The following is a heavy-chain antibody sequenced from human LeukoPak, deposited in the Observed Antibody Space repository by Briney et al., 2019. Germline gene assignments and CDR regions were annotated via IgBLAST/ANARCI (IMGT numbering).Heavy chain of an antibody. V-gene: IGHV3-30-3*01. CDR1: GFTFSSYA. Sequence: GGSLRLSCAASGFTFSSYAMHWVRQAPGKGLEWVAVISYDGSNKYYADSVKGRFTISRDNSKNTLYLQMNSLRAEDTAVYYCARSGYCSSTSCLKAFHYWGQGTLVTVSS. D-gene: IGHD2-2*03. J-gene: IGHJ4*02. CDR3: ARSGYCSSTSCLKAFHY. CDR2: ISYDGSNK.